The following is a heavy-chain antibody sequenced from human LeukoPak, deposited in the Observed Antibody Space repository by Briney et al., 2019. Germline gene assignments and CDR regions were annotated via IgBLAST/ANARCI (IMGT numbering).Heavy chain of an antibody. CDR1: GFSFSSYS. V-gene: IGHV3-21*01. J-gene: IGHJ4*02. D-gene: IGHD5-12*01. CDR3: ARDRVIVASERFDY. Sequence: GGSLRLSCAASGFSFSSYSMNWVRQAPGKGLEWVSSISSSSSYIYYADSVKGRFTISRDNAKNSLYLQMNSLRAEDTAVYYCARDRVIVASERFDYWGQGTLVTVSS. CDR2: ISSSSSYI.